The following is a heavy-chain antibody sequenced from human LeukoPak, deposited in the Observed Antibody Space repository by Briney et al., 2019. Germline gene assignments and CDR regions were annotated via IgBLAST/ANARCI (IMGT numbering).Heavy chain of an antibody. J-gene: IGHJ3*02. CDR3: ARDLFGVDDAFDI. CDR2: INHSGST. D-gene: IGHD3-3*01. Sequence: SETLSLTCTVSGGSIRSNNYSWGWIRQPPGKGLEWIGEINHSGSTNYNPSLKSRVTISVDTSKNQFSLKLSSVTAADTAVYYCARDLFGVDDAFDIWGQGTMVTVSS. CDR1: GGSIRSNNYS. V-gene: IGHV4-39*07.